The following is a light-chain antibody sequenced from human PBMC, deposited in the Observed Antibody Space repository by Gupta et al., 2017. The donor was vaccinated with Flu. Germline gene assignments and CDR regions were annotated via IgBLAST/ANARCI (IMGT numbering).Light chain of an antibody. V-gene: IGLV3-21*03. J-gene: IGLJ1*01. Sequence: SNVLTQLPSVSVAPGKTARISCGGNNIGSKSVHWYQQKPGQAPVLVVYDDSDRPSGTPERFSGSNYGDTATLTITRVEAGDEADYYCQVGDTSNDHLYVFGPGTKVTVL. CDR1: NIGSKS. CDR3: QVGDTSNDHLYV. CDR2: DDS.